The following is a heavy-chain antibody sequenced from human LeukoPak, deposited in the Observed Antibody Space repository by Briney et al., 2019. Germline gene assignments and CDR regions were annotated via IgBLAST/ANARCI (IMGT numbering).Heavy chain of an antibody. CDR1: GFTFSSYA. CDR2: ISYDGSNK. J-gene: IGHJ3*02. CDR3: ARARDGYTADAFDI. V-gene: IGHV3-30-3*01. Sequence: GGSLRLSCAASGFTFSSYAMHWVRQAPGKGLEWVAVISYDGSNKYYADSVKGRFTISRDNSKSTLYLQMNSLRAEDTAVYYCARARDGYTADAFDIWGQGTMVTVSS. D-gene: IGHD5-24*01.